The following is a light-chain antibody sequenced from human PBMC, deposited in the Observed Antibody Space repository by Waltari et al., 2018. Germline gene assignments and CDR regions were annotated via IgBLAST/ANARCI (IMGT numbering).Light chain of an antibody. Sequence: QSALTQPASVSGSPGQSITISCTGTSSDVGSHNLVSWYQHHPGNAPKLMIYEDTKRPSGFSNRFSGSKSGNTASLTISGLQAEDEAYYYCCSYSGGTASILLGGGTKLSVL. CDR3: CSYSGGTASIL. J-gene: IGLJ2*01. CDR1: SSDVGSHNL. V-gene: IGLV2-23*01. CDR2: EDT.